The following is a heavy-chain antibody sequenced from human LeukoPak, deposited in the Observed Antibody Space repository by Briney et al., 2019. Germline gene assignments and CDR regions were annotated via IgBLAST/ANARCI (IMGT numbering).Heavy chain of an antibody. J-gene: IGHJ5*02. CDR3: ARDHHYGSGSYYTAWFDP. CDR1: GGSISSGGYY. Sequence: SETLSLTSTVSGGSISSGGYYWSWIRQHPGKGLEWIGYIYYSGSTYYNPSLKSRVTISVDTSKNQFSLKLSSVTAADTAVYYCARDHHYGSGSYYTAWFDPWGQGTLVTVSS. CDR2: IYYSGST. V-gene: IGHV4-31*03. D-gene: IGHD3-10*01.